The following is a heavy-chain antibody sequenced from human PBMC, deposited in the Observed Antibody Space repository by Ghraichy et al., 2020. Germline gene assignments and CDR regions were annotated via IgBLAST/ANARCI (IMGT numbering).Heavy chain of an antibody. V-gene: IGHV5-51*01. Sequence: GESLNISCKTSGYIFTNYWIGWVRQMPGKGLEWVGIIYPGDSDISYCASFEGQVTFSVDKSISTAYLQWSRLKASDTDMYNCARSGFDTTFYYGMDVWGKGTTVTVSS. CDR2: IYPGDSDI. D-gene: IGHD1-1*01. J-gene: IGHJ6*04. CDR3: ARSGFDTTFYYGMDV. CDR1: GYIFTNYW.